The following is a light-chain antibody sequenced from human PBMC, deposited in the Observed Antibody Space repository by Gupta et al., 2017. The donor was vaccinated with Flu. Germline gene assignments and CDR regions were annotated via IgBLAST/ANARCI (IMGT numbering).Light chain of an antibody. CDR2: DAS. CDR1: QSVTSD. V-gene: IGKV3-15*01. J-gene: IGKJ4*01. Sequence: IVMPHSPATLSVAPGERATLSCRASQSVTSDLAWYQQKPGQAPRLLIFDASTRATGIPARSSGSGSGTEFTLTISSLQSEDFAMYYCQQYSTWPPLTFGGGTRVEIK. CDR3: QQYSTWPPLT.